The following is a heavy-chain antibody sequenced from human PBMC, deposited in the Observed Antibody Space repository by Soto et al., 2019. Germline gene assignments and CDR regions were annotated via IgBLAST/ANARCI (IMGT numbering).Heavy chain of an antibody. J-gene: IGHJ6*02. V-gene: IGHV1-18*01. CDR1: GYTFTSYG. Sequence: ASVKVSCKASGYTFTSYGISWVRQAPGQGLEWMGWISAYNGNTNYAQKLQGRVTMTTDTSTSTAYMELRSLRSDDTAVYYCARTLVAVQDYYYYYGMDVWGQGTTVTVSS. CDR2: ISAYNGNT. CDR3: ARTLVAVQDYYYYYGMDV. D-gene: IGHD6-19*01.